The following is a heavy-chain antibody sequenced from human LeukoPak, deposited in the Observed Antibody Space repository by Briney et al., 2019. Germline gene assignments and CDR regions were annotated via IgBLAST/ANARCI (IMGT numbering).Heavy chain of an antibody. Sequence: GGSLRLSCAAPGFTFSSYGMHWVRQAPGKGLEWVGRIKSRTDGGTTDYAAPVKGRFTISRDDSKNTLYLQMNNLKTEDTAVYYCTTVGTADSSGWYKGDAFDIWGQGTMVTVSS. CDR3: TTVGTADSSGWYKGDAFDI. CDR2: IKSRTDGGTT. D-gene: IGHD6-19*01. CDR1: GFTFSSYG. V-gene: IGHV3-15*01. J-gene: IGHJ3*02.